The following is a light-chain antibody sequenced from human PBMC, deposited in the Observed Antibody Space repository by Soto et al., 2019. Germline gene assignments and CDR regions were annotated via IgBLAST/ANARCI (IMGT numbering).Light chain of an antibody. V-gene: IGKV1-5*01. Sequence: DVQMTQSPSTLSASVGDRVTITCRASQSISSWLAWYQQKPGKAPRLLIYAASRLGSGVPSRFSGSGSGTEFTLTISSLQPDDLATYYCQQYYSYSKTFGQGTKVDIK. J-gene: IGKJ1*01. CDR1: QSISSW. CDR2: AAS. CDR3: QQYYSYSKT.